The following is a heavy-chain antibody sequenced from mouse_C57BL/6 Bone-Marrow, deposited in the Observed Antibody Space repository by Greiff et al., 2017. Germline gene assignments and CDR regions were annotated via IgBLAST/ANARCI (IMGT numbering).Heavy chain of an antibody. Sequence: EVQGVESGGGLVKPGGSLKLSCAASGFTFSSYAMSWVRQTPEKRLEWVATISDGGSYTYYPDNGKGRFTISRDNAKNNLYLQMSHLKSEDTAMYYCARDRGFYYDGSSYLDYWGQGTTLTVSS. J-gene: IGHJ2*01. V-gene: IGHV5-4*01. CDR2: ISDGGSYT. CDR3: ARDRGFYYDGSSYLDY. CDR1: GFTFSSYA. D-gene: IGHD1-1*01.